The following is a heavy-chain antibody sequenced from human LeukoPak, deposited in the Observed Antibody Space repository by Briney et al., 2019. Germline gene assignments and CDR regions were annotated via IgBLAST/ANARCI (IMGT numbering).Heavy chain of an antibody. J-gene: IGHJ3*01. Sequence: SETLSLTCAVYGGSFSDYYWSWIRQPPGKGLEWIGEIDRSGSTNYNPSLKSRVTISVDTSKNQVSLKMSSVTAADTAVYYCARGAVLWGQGTMVTVSS. V-gene: IGHV4-34*01. CDR1: GGSFSDYY. D-gene: IGHD6-6*01. CDR2: IDRSGST. CDR3: ARGAVL.